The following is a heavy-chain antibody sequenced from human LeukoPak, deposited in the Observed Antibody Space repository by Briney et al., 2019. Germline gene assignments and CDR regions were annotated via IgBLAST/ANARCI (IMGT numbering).Heavy chain of an antibody. CDR3: ARHPTVKGITMIRGVYSYYYMDV. Sequence: GESLKISCKGSGYSFTSYWIGWVRQMPGEGLEWMGIIYPGDSDTRYSPSFQGRVTISADKSISTAYLQWSSLKASDTAMYYCARHPTVKGITMIRGVYSYYYMDVWGKGTTVTVSS. CDR1: GYSFTSYW. CDR2: IYPGDSDT. J-gene: IGHJ6*03. V-gene: IGHV5-51*01. D-gene: IGHD3-10*01.